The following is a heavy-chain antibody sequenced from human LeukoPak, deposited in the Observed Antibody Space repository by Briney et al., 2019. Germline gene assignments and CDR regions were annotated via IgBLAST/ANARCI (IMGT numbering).Heavy chain of an antibody. D-gene: IGHD6-19*01. CDR2: IYYSGST. CDR3: ARVDIAVAGGAQDY. CDR1: GGSISSYY. V-gene: IGHV4-59*01. Sequence: SETLSLTCTVSGGSISSYYWSWIRQPPGKGLEWIGYIYYSGSTNYNPSLKSRVTIPVDTSKNQFSLKLSSVTAADTAVYYCARVDIAVAGGAQDYWGQGTLVTVSS. J-gene: IGHJ4*02.